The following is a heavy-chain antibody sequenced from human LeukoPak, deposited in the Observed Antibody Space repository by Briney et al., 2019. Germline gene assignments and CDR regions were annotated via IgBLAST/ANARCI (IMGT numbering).Heavy chain of an antibody. J-gene: IGHJ4*02. V-gene: IGHV4-34*01. CDR3: ARARYYGSGSLSN. CDR1: GGSFSGYY. Sequence: SETLSLTCAVYGGSFSGYYWSWIRQPPGKGLEWIGEINHSGSTNYNPSLKSRVTISVDTSKNQFSLKLSSVTAADTAVYYCARARYYGSGSLSNWGQGTLVTVSS. D-gene: IGHD3-10*01. CDR2: INHSGST.